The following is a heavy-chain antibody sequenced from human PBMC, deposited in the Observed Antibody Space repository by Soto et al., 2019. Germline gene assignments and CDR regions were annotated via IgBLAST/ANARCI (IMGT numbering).Heavy chain of an antibody. D-gene: IGHD3-22*01. CDR3: ARWETMIGKFAY. Sequence: ASLKVYCKSSGYTFSSYAIIGVRHATGQGLEWMGIINPICGSTSYAQKFQGRVTMTADASTSTVYMELSSLRSEDTAVYYCARWETMIGKFAYWGQGTLVTVSS. CDR1: GYTFSSYA. V-gene: IGHV1-46*01. CDR2: INPICGST. J-gene: IGHJ4*02.